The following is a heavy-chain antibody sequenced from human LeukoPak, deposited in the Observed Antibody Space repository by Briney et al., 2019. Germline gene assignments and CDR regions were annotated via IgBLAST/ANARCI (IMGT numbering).Heavy chain of an antibody. CDR3: ARDRLGYCSGGSCFGAY. D-gene: IGHD2-15*01. V-gene: IGHV3-48*03. CDR1: GFTLSSDE. Sequence: PGGCLRLSCSASGFTLSSDEINSVRQAPGKGLEWVSYISSSGTTIYYADSVKGRFTISRDNAKNSLYLQMNSLRAEDTAVYYCARDRLGYCSGGSCFGAYWGQGTLVTVSS. J-gene: IGHJ4*02. CDR2: ISSSGTTI.